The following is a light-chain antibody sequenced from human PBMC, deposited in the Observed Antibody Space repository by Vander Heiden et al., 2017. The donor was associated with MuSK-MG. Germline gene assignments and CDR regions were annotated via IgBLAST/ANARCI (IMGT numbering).Light chain of an antibody. CDR1: QDIGTY. Sequence: IQVTQSPSSLSASVGDRVTISCRASQDIGTYLAWYQQKPGEAPKLLIYSASKLRSGVTSRFSGSGSGTDFTLTINSLQPEDFATYFCQQLNFYPLTFGGGTKVEIK. V-gene: IGKV1-9*01. CDR2: SAS. CDR3: QQLNFYPLT. J-gene: IGKJ4*01.